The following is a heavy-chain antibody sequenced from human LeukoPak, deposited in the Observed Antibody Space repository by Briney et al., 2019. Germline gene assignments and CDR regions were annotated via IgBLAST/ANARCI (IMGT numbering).Heavy chain of an antibody. V-gene: IGHV3-11*04. Sequence: GSLRLSCAASGLTVTDYYMHWIRQAPGKGLEWVSFIGGSASNIYYADSVKGRFTISRDNAKKSLYLQMNSLRAEDTAVYYCAKEWSAFDIWGQGTMVTVSS. CDR2: IGGSASNI. J-gene: IGHJ3*02. CDR3: AKEWSAFDI. D-gene: IGHD2-15*01. CDR1: GLTVTDYY.